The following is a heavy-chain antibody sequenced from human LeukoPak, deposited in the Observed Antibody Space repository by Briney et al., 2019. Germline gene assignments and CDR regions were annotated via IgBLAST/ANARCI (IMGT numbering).Heavy chain of an antibody. D-gene: IGHD3/OR15-3a*01. V-gene: IGHV1-69*05. CDR2: IIPIFGTA. CDR1: GGTFSSYA. J-gene: IGHJ4*02. CDR3: ARDVQDSYFDY. Sequence: GASVKVSCKASGGTFSSYAISWVRQAPGQGLGWMGRIIPIFGTANYAQKFQGRVTITTDESTGTAYMELSSLRSEDTAVYYCARDVQDSYFDYWGQGTLVTVSS.